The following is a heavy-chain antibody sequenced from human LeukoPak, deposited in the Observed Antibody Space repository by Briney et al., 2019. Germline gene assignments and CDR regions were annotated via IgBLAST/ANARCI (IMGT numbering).Heavy chain of an antibody. CDR2: IYHSGSGST. CDR3: ARYSPYYYDSSGPLN. D-gene: IGHD3-22*01. CDR1: GGSISSGGHS. J-gene: IGHJ4*02. V-gene: IGHV4-30-2*01. Sequence: SQTLSLTCTVSGGSISSGGHSWSWIRQPPGKGLEWIGYIYHSGSGSTYYNPSLKSRVTISVDKSKNQFSLKLSSVTAADTAVYYCARYSPYYYDSSGPLNWGQGTLVTVSS.